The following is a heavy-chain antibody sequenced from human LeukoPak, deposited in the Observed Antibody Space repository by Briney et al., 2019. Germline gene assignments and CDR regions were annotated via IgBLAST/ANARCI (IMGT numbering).Heavy chain of an antibody. J-gene: IGHJ4*02. Sequence: GASVKVSCKASGYTFANFPIHWVRQAPGQRLEWMGWISAGNGNTKYSQKFQGRVTITRDTSASTDYMELSSLRSEDTAVYYCARDHYAYGNDYWGQGTLVTVSS. V-gene: IGHV1-3*01. CDR2: ISAGNGNT. CDR1: GYTFANFP. D-gene: IGHD4-17*01. CDR3: ARDHYAYGNDY.